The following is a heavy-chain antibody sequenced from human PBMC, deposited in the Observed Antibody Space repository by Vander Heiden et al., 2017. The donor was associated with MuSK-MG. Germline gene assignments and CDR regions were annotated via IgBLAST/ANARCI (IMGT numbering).Heavy chain of an antibody. CDR2: IKQDGSEK. D-gene: IGHD3-16*01. CDR3: AGFGGYWYFDL. Sequence: EVQLVESGGGLVQPGGSLRLSCAASGFTFSSHWMSWVRQAPGKGLEWMANIKQDGSEKYYVDSVKGRFTISRDNAKNSLYLQMNSLRAEDTAVYYCAGFGGYWYFDLWGLGTLVTVSS. J-gene: IGHJ2*01. V-gene: IGHV3-7*01. CDR1: GFTFSSHW.